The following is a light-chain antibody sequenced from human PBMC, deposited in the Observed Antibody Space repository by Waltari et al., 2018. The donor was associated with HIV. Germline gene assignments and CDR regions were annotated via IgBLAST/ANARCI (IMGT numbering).Light chain of an antibody. CDR2: GAS. V-gene: IGKV3-20*01. CDR1: QSVSSSY. Sequence: EIVLTQSPGTLSLSPGERATLSCRASQSVSSSYLAWYQQTPGQAPRLLIYGASSRATCIPDRCSGSGSGTDFTLTISRLEPEDFAVYYCQQYGSSPPLTFGGGTKVEIK. CDR3: QQYGSSPPLT. J-gene: IGKJ4*01.